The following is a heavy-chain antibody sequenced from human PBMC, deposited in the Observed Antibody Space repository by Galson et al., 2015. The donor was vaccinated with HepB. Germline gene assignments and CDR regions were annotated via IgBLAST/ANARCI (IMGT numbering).Heavy chain of an antibody. CDR3: ARAKRTLSSGYPFDY. CDR2: ISSSSSYI. V-gene: IGHV3-21*01. J-gene: IGHJ4*02. D-gene: IGHD3-22*01. CDR1: GFTFSSYS. Sequence: SLRLSCAASGFTFSSYSMNWVRQAPGKGLEWVSSISSSSSYIYYADSVKGRFTNSRDNAKNSLYLQMNSLRAEDTAVYYCARAKRTLSSGYPFDYWGQGTLVTVSS.